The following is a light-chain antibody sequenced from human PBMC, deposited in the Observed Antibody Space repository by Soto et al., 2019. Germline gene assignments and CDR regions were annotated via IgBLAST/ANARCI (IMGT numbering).Light chain of an antibody. CDR2: WAS. CDR3: QQYYKTPWT. J-gene: IGKJ1*01. CDR1: QSVLYSSNNKNY. Sequence: DIVMTQSPESLALFLGERAAINCKSSQSVLYSSNNKNYLDWYQQQPGQPPKLLIYWASTRESGVADRFTGGGSGKDFPLTISSLQAEDVAVYYCQQYYKTPWTFGQGTKVDI. V-gene: IGKV4-1*01.